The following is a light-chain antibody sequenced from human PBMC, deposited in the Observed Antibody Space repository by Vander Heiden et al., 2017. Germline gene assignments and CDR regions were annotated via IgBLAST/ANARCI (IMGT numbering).Light chain of an antibody. CDR3: QQYYSYPPIT. V-gene: IGKV1-8*01. Sequence: AIRLTQSPLSLSASTEDRVTITCRASQGISSYLAWYQQKPGKAPKLLIYAASTLQSGVPSRFSGSGSGTDFTLTISCLQSEDFATYYCQQYYSYPPITFGQGTRLEIK. CDR1: QGISSY. CDR2: AAS. J-gene: IGKJ5*01.